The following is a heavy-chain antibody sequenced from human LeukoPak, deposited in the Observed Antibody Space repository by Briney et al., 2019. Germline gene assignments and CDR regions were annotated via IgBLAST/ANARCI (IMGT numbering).Heavy chain of an antibody. V-gene: IGHV1-18*01. J-gene: IGHJ4*02. CDR3: ARTSHYVDIAATIPFGIYYFEY. CDR2: ISAYNGDT. CDR1: GYTFTSYG. Sequence: EASVKVSCKASGYTFTSYGINWVRHAPGQGLEWMGWISAYNGDTNSSQKHQGRVTMTTDTSTSTAYMELRSLRSDDAAVYYSARTSHYVDIAATIPFGIYYFEYWGQGTLVTVSS. D-gene: IGHD5-12*01.